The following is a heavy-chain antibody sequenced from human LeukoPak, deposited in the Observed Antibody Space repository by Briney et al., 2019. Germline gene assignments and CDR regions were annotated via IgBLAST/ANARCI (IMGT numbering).Heavy chain of an antibody. V-gene: IGHV4-59*12. D-gene: IGHD3-3*01. J-gene: IGHJ4*02. CDR2: ISYNGGT. CDR3: ARDRYDFWSGYFDY. Sequence: PSETLSLTCSVSGAYISSNYWSWVRQPPGKGLEWIGYISYNGGTNYNPTLKSRLTKSIDTSRNQLSLKLSSVTAADTAVYYCARDRYDFWSGYFDYWGQGTLVTVSS. CDR1: GAYISSNY.